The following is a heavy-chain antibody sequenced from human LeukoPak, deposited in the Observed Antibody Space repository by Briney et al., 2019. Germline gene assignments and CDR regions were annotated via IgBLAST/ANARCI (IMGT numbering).Heavy chain of an antibody. CDR2: IAHDGVNK. V-gene: IGHV3-30*03. J-gene: IGHJ5*02. Sequence: PGGSLRLSCATSGFTLSSYGMHWVRQAPGKGLDWVAIIAHDGVNKYYTDSVKGRFTISRDNSGNTLFLQMYSLRPEDTAVYYCARDWGASGWYNWFDPWGQGTLVTVSS. CDR3: ARDWGASGWYNWFDP. CDR1: GFTLSSYG. D-gene: IGHD6-19*01.